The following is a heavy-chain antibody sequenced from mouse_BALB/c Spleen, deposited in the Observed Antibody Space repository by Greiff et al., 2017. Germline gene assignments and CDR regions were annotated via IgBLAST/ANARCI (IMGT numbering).Heavy chain of an antibody. J-gene: IGHJ4*01. CDR2: INPSSGYT. CDR3: ARGIRRSVYAMDD. D-gene: IGHD2-12*01. V-gene: IGHV1-4*02. CDR1: GYTFTSYT. Sequence: QVLVKQSAAELARPGASVKMSCTASGYTFTSYTMHWVQQSPGQGLEWIGYINPSSGYTEYHQKFKDKTTLTADKSSRTAYMQLSSLTSEDSAVDCCARGIRRSVYAMDDWGEGTSVTVAS.